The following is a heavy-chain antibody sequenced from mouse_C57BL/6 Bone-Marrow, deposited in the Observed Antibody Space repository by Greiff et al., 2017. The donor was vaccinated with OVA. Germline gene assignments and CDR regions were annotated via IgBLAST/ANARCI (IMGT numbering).Heavy chain of an antibody. CDR3: AGSYYDYDDGFAY. Sequence: EVQRVESGGGLVKPGGSLKLSCAASGFTFSSYAMSWVRQTPEKRLAWVATISAGGSYTYYPDNVKGRFTISRDNAKNNLYLQMSHLTTEDTAMYYCAGSYYDYDDGFAYWGQGTLVTVSA. D-gene: IGHD2-4*01. CDR1: GFTFSSYA. V-gene: IGHV5-4*01. J-gene: IGHJ3*01. CDR2: ISAGGSYT.